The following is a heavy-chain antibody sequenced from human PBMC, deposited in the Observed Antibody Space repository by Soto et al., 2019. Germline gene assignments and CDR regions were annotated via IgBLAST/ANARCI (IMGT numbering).Heavy chain of an antibody. Sequence: EVQLVESGGGLVKPGGSLRLSCAASGFPFSNAWMSWVRQDPGKGLEWVGRIKSKTDGGTTDYAAPVKGRFTISRDDSRNTLYLQMNSRKTEDTAVYYCTTEGVAATYYYYYYMDVWGKGTTVTVSS. V-gene: IGHV3-15*01. D-gene: IGHD2-15*01. J-gene: IGHJ6*03. CDR2: IKSKTDGGTT. CDR3: TTEGVAATYYYYYYMDV. CDR1: GFPFSNAW.